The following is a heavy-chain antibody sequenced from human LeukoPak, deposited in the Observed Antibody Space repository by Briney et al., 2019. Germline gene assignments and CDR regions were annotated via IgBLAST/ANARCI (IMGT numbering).Heavy chain of an antibody. CDR2: IYTSGST. J-gene: IGHJ4*02. V-gene: IGHV4-61*02. CDR1: GGSISSGSYY. CDR3: AREGSSSPGKPFDY. Sequence: SETLSLTCTVSGGSISSGSYYWSWIRQPAGKGLEWIGRIYTSGSTNYNPSLKSRVTISVDTSKNQFSLKLSSVTAADTAVYYCAREGSSSPGKPFDYWGQGTLVTVSS. D-gene: IGHD6-13*01.